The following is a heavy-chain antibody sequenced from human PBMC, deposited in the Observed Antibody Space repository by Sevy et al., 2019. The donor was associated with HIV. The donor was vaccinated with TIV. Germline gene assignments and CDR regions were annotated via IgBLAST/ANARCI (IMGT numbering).Heavy chain of an antibody. CDR1: GFTFNKYS. CDR2: LSFGCGEI. J-gene: IGHJ4*02. D-gene: IGHD2-8*01. V-gene: IGHV3-23*01. CDR3: AREGCTKPHDY. Sequence: GGSLRLSCAASGFTFNKYSMSWVRQPPGKGLEWVATLSFGCGEINYADSVKGRFTISRDNSKKSFYLQMNNLRAEDTALYYCAREGCTKPHDYWGQGTLVTVSS.